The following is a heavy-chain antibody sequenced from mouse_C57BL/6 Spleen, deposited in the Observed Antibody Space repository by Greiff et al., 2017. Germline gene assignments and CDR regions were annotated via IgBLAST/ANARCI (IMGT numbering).Heavy chain of an antibody. Sequence: EVMLVESGGDLVKPGGSLKLSCAASGFTFSSYGMSWVRQTPDKRLEWVATISSGGSYTYYPDSVKGRFTISRDNAKNTLYLQMSSLKSEDTAMYYCARHSGGFITTVVAHFDYWGQGTTLTVSS. D-gene: IGHD1-1*01. J-gene: IGHJ2*01. V-gene: IGHV5-6*01. CDR1: GFTFSSYG. CDR2: ISSGGSYT. CDR3: ARHSGGFITTVVAHFDY.